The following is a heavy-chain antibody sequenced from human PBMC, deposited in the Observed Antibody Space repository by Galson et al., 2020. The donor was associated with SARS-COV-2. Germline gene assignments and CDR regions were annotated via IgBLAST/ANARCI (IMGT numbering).Heavy chain of an antibody. J-gene: IGHJ4*02. Sequence: ASETLSLTCTVSGASIRSGNYYWSWIRQHPGKGLEWIGYIYYSVKTYYNPSLKSRVTISVDTSKNQFSLKLSSVTAADTAVYYCARGFDYWGQGTLVTVSS. V-gene: IGHV4-31*03. CDR1: GASIRSGNYY. CDR3: ARGFDY. CDR2: IYYSVKT.